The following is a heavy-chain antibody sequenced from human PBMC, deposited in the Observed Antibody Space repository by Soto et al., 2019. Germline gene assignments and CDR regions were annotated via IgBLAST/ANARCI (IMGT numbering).Heavy chain of an antibody. CDR3: ARGATMGRGVILDAFDI. CDR2: IGTAGDT. D-gene: IGHD3-10*01. V-gene: IGHV3-13*04. J-gene: IGHJ3*02. Sequence: PGGSLRLSCAASGFTFSSYDMHWVRQATGKGLEWVSAIGTAGDTYFPGSVKGRFTLSRENAKNSLYLQMNSLRAGDTAVYYCARGATMGRGVILDAFDIWGQGTMITVSS. CDR1: GFTFSSYD.